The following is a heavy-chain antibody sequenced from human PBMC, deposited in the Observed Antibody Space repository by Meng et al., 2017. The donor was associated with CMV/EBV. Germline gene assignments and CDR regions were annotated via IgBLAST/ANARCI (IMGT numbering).Heavy chain of an antibody. CDR3: ASLYGLYTAAHKRVHDY. D-gene: IGHD2-8*01. CDR2: ISSSGSTI. V-gene: IGHV3-48*03. J-gene: IGHJ4*02. Sequence: GESLKISCAASGFTFSSYEMNWVRQAPGKGLEWVSYISSSGSTIYYADSAKGRFTISRDNAKNSLYLQMNSLRAEDTAVYYCASLYGLYTAAHKRVHDYWGQGTLVTVSS. CDR1: GFTFSSYE.